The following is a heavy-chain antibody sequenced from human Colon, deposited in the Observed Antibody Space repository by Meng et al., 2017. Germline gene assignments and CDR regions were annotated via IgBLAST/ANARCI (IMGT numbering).Heavy chain of an antibody. D-gene: IGHD7-27*01. J-gene: IGHJ4*02. CDR2: IHHSGRT. V-gene: IGHV4-4*02. CDR1: GASIIGLNW. CDR3: ARGTGDIRVGFNY. Sequence: QVQLQESGPGLVKPSGTLSLTCTVSGASIIGLNWWTWVRQTPGKELEWIGEIHHSGRTNSMPSLKSRVTLSLDKSKNQFSLSMTSVTAADTAVYYCARGTGDIRVGFNYWGQGTLVTVSS.